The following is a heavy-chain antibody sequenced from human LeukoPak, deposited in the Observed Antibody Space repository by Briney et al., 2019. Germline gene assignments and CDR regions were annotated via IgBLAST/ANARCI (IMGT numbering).Heavy chain of an antibody. CDR3: AKLSGASDY. Sequence: GGSMRLSCAASGFTFSSYPMTWVRQAPGKGLEWVSSIGTSGVTTYYADSVKGRFTISRDNSKNTLYLQMNSLSAEDTAMYYCAKLSGASDYWGQGTLVTVSS. D-gene: IGHD4-17*01. CDR2: IGTSGVTT. CDR1: GFTFSSYP. V-gene: IGHV3-23*01. J-gene: IGHJ4*02.